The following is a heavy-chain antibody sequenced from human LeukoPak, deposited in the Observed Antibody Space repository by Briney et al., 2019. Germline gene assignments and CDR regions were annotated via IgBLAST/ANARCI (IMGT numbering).Heavy chain of an antibody. CDR3: ARDPPSA. CDR1: GFTFSDYY. J-gene: IGHJ5*02. D-gene: IGHD1-26*01. Sequence: GGSLRLSRAASGFTFSDYYMSWIRQAPGKGLEWVSYSSGGSTSTNYVDSVKGRFTISRDNAKNLLYLQMNSLRAEDTAVYYCARDPPSAWGQGTLVIVSS. V-gene: IGHV3-11*06. CDR2: SSGGSTST.